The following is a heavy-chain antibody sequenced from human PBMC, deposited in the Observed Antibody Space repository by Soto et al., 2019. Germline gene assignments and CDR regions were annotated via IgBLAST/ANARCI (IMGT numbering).Heavy chain of an antibody. J-gene: IGHJ6*02. Sequence: SETLTLTCPASGRSIIIYYWSWIRKPAGKGLEWFGRIYTSGSTNYNPSLKSRVTMSVDTSKNQFSLKLSSVTAADTAVYYCARAGYYDFWSGYYMEATNYYYGMDVWGQGTTVT. CDR2: IYTSGST. D-gene: IGHD3-3*01. CDR1: GRSIIIYY. CDR3: ARAGYYDFWSGYYMEATNYYYGMDV. V-gene: IGHV4-4*07.